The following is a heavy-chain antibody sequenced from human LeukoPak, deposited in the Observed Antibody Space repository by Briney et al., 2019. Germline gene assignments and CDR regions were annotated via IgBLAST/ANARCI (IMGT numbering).Heavy chain of an antibody. Sequence: SETLSLTCTVSGGSISSSSYYWGWIRQPPGKGLEWIGSIYYGGSTYYNPSLKSRVTISVDTSKNQFSLKLSSVTAADTAVYYCARDAFEYSSSYDWFDPWGQGTLVTVSS. J-gene: IGHJ5*02. CDR3: ARDAFEYSSSYDWFDP. CDR1: GGSISSSSYY. V-gene: IGHV4-39*07. D-gene: IGHD6-6*01. CDR2: IYYGGST.